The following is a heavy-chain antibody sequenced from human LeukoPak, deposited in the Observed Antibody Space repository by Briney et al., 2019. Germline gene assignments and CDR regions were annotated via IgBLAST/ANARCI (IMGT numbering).Heavy chain of an antibody. J-gene: IGHJ5*02. CDR2: IYTSGST. V-gene: IGHV4-4*07. D-gene: IGHD6-13*01. Sequence: SGTLSLTCTVSGGSISSYYWSWIRQPAGKGLEWIGRIYTSGSTNYNPSLKSRVTMSVDTSKNQFSLKLSSVTAADTAVYYCARGGYSSSWYTGWFDPWGQGTLVTVSS. CDR3: ARGGYSSSWYTGWFDP. CDR1: GGSISSYY.